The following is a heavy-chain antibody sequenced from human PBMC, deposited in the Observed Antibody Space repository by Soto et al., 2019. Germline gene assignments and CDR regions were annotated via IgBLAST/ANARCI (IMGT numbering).Heavy chain of an antibody. CDR1: GFTFSSYA. J-gene: IGHJ6*02. CDR3: AKSLRGATLYYGMDV. CDR2: ISGSGGST. D-gene: IGHD3-10*01. V-gene: IGHV3-23*01. Sequence: PGGSLRLSCAASGFTFSSYAMSWVRQAPGKGLEWVSAISGSGGSTYYADSVKGRFTFSSDTSKNTLYLQMNSVRAEDTAVYYCAKSLRGATLYYGMDVWGQGTTVTVSS.